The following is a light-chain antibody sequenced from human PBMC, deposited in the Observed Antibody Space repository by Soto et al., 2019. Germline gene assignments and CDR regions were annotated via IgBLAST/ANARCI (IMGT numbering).Light chain of an antibody. J-gene: IGKJ4*01. CDR1: QSVNRK. CDR2: DAS. CDR3: QQYSNWPPLT. V-gene: IGKV3-15*01. Sequence: EIVMTQSPSTLSVSPGDRATLSCRASQSVNRKLAWYQQKPGQAPRLLIHDASTRATGVPARFSGSGSGTDFPLTISSLQSEDFAVYYCQQYSNWPPLTFGGGTKVEIK.